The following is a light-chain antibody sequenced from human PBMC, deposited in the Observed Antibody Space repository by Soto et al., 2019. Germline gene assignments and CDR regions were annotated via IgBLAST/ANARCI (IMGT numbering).Light chain of an antibody. CDR3: NPYTNSNTLPV. V-gene: IGLV2-14*03. J-gene: IGLJ1*01. Sequence: QSALTQPASVSGSPGRSITISCTGASGDFGCYNYVSWYQQHPGKAPQLLIYGVTNRPSGVSNRFSGSKSGNTASLTISGLQADDEAEYYCNPYTNSNTLPVFGTGTKVTVL. CDR1: SGDFGCYNY. CDR2: GVT.